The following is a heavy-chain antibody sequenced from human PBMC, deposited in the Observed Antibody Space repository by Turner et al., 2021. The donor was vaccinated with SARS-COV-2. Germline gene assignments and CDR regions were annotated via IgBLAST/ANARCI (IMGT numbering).Heavy chain of an antibody. CDR2: IYYTGSS. Sequence: QVQLQESGPGLVRPSETLSTTCNVSGGSISPYYWSWIRQPPGTGLEWIGYIYYTGSSNSNPSLKSRFTISVDTSKNQFSLELRSVTAADTAVYYCARGPKYSYGYSDHWGQGTLVTVSS. J-gene: IGHJ4*02. D-gene: IGHD5-18*01. CDR3: ARGPKYSYGYSDH. CDR1: GGSISPYY. V-gene: IGHV4-59*01.